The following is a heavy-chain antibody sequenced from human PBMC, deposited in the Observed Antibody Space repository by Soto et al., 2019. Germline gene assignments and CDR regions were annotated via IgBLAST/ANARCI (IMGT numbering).Heavy chain of an antibody. CDR1: GFTFSSYG. V-gene: IGHV3-33*01. Sequence: GGSLRLSCAASGFTFSSYGMHWVRQAPGKGLEWVAVIWYDGSNKYYADSVKGRFTISRDNSKNTLYLQMNSLRAEDTAVYYCARDNGGYYDFWSGYFAPMDVWGQGTTVTVSS. D-gene: IGHD3-3*01. CDR3: ARDNGGYYDFWSGYFAPMDV. J-gene: IGHJ6*02. CDR2: IWYDGSNK.